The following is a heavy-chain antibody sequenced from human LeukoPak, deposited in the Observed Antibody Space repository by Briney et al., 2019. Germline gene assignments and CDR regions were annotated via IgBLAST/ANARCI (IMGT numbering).Heavy chain of an antibody. V-gene: IGHV3-30*02. CDR3: AKDWDSYGTPPDY. D-gene: IGHD5-18*01. CDR1: GITFSSYS. J-gene: IGHJ4*02. Sequence: GGSLRLSCAASGITFSSYSMNWVRQAPGKGLEWVAFIRYDGSNKYCADSVKGRFTISRDNSKNTLYLQMNSLRAEDTAVYYCAKDWDSYGTPPDYWGQGTLVTVSS. CDR2: IRYDGSNK.